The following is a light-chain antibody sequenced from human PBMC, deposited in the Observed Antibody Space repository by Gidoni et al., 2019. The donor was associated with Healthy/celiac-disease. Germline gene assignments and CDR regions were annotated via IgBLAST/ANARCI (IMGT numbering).Light chain of an antibody. V-gene: IGKV3-15*01. Sequence: EIVMTQSPATLSVSPGERATLSCRASQSVSSNLAWYQQKPGQAPRLLIYGASTRATGNPARVSGSGSGTEFTLTISSLQSEDFAVYYCQQYNNWPLYTFGQGTKLEIK. CDR1: QSVSSN. CDR2: GAS. CDR3: QQYNNWPLYT. J-gene: IGKJ2*01.